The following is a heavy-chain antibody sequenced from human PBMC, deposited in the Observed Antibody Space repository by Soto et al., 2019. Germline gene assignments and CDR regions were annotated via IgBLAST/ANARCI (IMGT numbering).Heavy chain of an antibody. J-gene: IGHJ6*02. D-gene: IGHD6-13*01. CDR3: ARDGTAHYYYYGMDV. Sequence: ASVKVSCKASGYTLSDYYMHWVRQAPGQGLEWMGWINPNSGGTKYAQKFQGWVTMTRDTSISTAYLELSRLRSDDTAVYYCARDGTAHYYYYGMDVWGQGITVTVSS. V-gene: IGHV1-2*04. CDR2: INPNSGGT. CDR1: GYTLSDYY.